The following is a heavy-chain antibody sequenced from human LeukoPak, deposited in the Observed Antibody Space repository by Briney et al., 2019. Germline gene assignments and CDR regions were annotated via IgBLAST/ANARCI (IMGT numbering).Heavy chain of an antibody. CDR2: ISYDGSNK. CDR3: AKGAQVTIFGHFDY. J-gene: IGHJ4*02. V-gene: IGHV3-30*18. CDR1: GFTFSSYW. D-gene: IGHD3-3*01. Sequence: GGSLRLSCAASGFTFSSYWMSWVRQAPGKGLEWVAVISYDGSNKYYADSVKGRFTISRDNSKNTLYLQMNSLRAEDTAVYYCAKGAQVTIFGHFDYWGQGTLVTVSS.